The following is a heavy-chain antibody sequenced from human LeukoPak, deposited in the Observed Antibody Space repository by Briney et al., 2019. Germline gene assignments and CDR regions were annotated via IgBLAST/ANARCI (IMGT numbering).Heavy chain of an antibody. CDR2: IYYSGST. Sequence: SGTLSLTCTVSGGSISSYYWSWIRQPPGKGLERIGYIYYSGSTNYNPSLKSRVTISVDTSKNQFSLKLSSVTAADTAVYYCAREDYYYGMDVWGQGTTVTVSS. V-gene: IGHV4-59*01. J-gene: IGHJ6*02. CDR3: AREDYYYGMDV. CDR1: GGSISSYY.